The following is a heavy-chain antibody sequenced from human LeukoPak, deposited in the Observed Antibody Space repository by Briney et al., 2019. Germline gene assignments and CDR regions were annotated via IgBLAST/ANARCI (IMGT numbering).Heavy chain of an antibody. CDR1: GFTFSSYA. V-gene: IGHV3-23*01. CDR2: ISGSGGST. D-gene: IGHD3-3*01. CDR3: AKGLRFLEWSSNTHLDAFDI. J-gene: IGHJ3*02. Sequence: PGGSLRLSCAASGFTFSSYAMSWVRQAPGKGLEWVSAISGSGGSTYYADSVKGRFTISRDNSKNTLYLQMNSLRAEDTAVYYCAKGLRFLEWSSNTHLDAFDIWGQGTMVTVSS.